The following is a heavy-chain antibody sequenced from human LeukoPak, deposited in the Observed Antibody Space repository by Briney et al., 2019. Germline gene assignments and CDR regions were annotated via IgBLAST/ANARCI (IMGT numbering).Heavy chain of an antibody. J-gene: IGHJ6*03. D-gene: IGHD7-27*01. V-gene: IGHV3-20*04. CDR3: ARAGGLGIQNYYYYMDV. CDR1: GFTFDDYG. Sequence: PGGSLRLSCAASGFTFDDYGMSWVRQAPGKGLEWVGGINWNGGSTAYEDAAKGRFTISRDNAKNSLYLQMNRLRAGDTAVDYCARAGGLGIQNYYYYMDVWGKGTTVTVSS. CDR2: INWNGGST.